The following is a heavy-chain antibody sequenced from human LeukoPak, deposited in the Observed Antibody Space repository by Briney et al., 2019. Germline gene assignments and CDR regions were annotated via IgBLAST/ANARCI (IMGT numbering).Heavy chain of an antibody. CDR1: GGSITGYY. Sequence: PSETLSLTCTVSGGSITGYYWSWLRQPPGKGLEWIGYVFYSGGTLYNPSVNSRVSISVDTSKTQFSLKLTSVTAADTAVYYCARHITVTYDAFDLWGRGTMVTVSS. J-gene: IGHJ3*01. CDR3: ARHITVTYDAFDL. V-gene: IGHV4-59*08. D-gene: IGHD6-19*01. CDR2: VFYSGGT.